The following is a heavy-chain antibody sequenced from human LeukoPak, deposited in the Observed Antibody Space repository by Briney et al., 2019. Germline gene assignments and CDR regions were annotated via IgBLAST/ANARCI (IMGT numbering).Heavy chain of an antibody. J-gene: IGHJ4*02. V-gene: IGHV3-48*03. CDR2: ITSSGSTI. CDR3: AIPTYYYDSSGQGY. Sequence: PGGSLRLSCAASGFTFSSYEMNWVRQAPGKGLEWVSYITSSGSTIYYADSVKGRFTISRDNAKNSLYLQMNSLRAEDTAVHYCAIPTYYYDSSGQGYWGQGTLVTVSS. D-gene: IGHD3-22*01. CDR1: GFTFSSYE.